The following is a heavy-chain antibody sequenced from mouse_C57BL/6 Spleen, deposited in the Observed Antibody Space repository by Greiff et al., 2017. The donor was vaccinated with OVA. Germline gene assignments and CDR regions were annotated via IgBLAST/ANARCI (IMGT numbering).Heavy chain of an antibody. CDR3: ARGGILLRVRWYFDV. Sequence: EVMLVESGGGLVKPGGSLKLSCAASGFTFSDYGMHWVRQAPEKGLEWVAYISSGSSTIYYADTVKGRFTISRDNAKNTLFLQMTSLRSEDTAMYYCARGGILLRVRWYFDVWGTGTTVTVSS. J-gene: IGHJ1*03. V-gene: IGHV5-17*01. D-gene: IGHD1-1*01. CDR1: GFTFSDYG. CDR2: ISSGSSTI.